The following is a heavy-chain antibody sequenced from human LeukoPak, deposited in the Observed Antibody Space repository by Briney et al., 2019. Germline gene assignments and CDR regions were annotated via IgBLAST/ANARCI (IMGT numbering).Heavy chain of an antibody. V-gene: IGHV1-46*01. D-gene: IGHD2/OR15-2a*01. Sequence: GASVKVSCKASGYSFTSCYLHWVRQAPGQGLEWMGVINPSGCSTSYAQNFQGRVTMTRDTSTSTVYMELSSLRSEDTAVYYCARTTEYRRPLDYWGQGTLVTVSS. J-gene: IGHJ4*02. CDR1: GYSFTSCY. CDR3: ARTTEYRRPLDY. CDR2: INPSGCST.